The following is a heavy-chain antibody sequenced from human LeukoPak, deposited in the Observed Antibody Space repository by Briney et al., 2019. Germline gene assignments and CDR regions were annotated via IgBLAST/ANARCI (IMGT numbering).Heavy chain of an antibody. CDR3: ARDCSGGSCYLH. Sequence: ASVKVSCKASGYTFTSYGISWVRQAPGQGLEWMGWISAYNGNTNYAQKLQGRVTVTTDTSTSTAYMELRSLRSDDTAVYYCARDCSGGSCYLHWGQGTLVTVSS. CDR1: GYTFTSYG. D-gene: IGHD2-15*01. CDR2: ISAYNGNT. J-gene: IGHJ4*02. V-gene: IGHV1-18*01.